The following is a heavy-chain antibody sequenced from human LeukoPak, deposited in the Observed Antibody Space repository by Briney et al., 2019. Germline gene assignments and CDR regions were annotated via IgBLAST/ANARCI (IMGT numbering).Heavy chain of an antibody. CDR1: GFAFSSYFW. D-gene: IGHD4-23*01. Sequence: PGGSLRLSCAASGFAFSSYFWMHWVRQAPGKGVVWVSRIRSDGGSSTYADSVKGRFTISRDNAKNTLYLQMNTLRAEDTALYYCVRDLDLGGYSSFVSWGQGTLVTVSS. J-gene: IGHJ4*02. V-gene: IGHV3-74*01. CDR2: IRSDGGSS. CDR3: VRDLDLGGYSSFVS.